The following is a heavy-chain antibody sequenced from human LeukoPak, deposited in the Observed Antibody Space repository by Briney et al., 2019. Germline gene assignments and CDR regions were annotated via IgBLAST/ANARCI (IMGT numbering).Heavy chain of an antibody. J-gene: IGHJ4*02. V-gene: IGHV3-23*01. Sequence: GGSLRLSCVASGFIFSNYGMHWVRQAPGKGREWGSAISGSGGSTYYADSVKGRFTISRDNSKNTLYLQMNSLRAEDTAVYYCAKDHSAYSNYAWVPDYWGQGTLVTVSS. CDR3: AKDHSAYSNYAWVPDY. CDR1: GFIFSNYG. D-gene: IGHD4-11*01. CDR2: ISGSGGST.